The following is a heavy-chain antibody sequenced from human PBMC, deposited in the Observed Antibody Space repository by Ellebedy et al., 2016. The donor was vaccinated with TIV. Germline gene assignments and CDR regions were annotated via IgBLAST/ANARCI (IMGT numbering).Heavy chain of an antibody. V-gene: IGHV3-23*01. CDR2: LTESGGNT. D-gene: IGHD4-23*01. Sequence: GESLKISCAASGLTFSSHAMSWVRQAPGKGLEWVSSLTESGGNTYYEDSVKGRFTISRDNSKDTLFLQMNSLRAEDTAIYFCARDPVGVGPAFDVWGQGTMVTVSS. CDR1: GLTFSSHA. J-gene: IGHJ3*01. CDR3: ARDPVGVGPAFDV.